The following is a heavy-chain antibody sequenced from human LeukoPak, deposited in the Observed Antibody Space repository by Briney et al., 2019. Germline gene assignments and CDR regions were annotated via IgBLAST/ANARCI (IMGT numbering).Heavy chain of an antibody. CDR3: ARPERSGSYNY. CDR2: INSDGSST. J-gene: IGHJ4*02. D-gene: IGHD3-10*01. Sequence: PGGSLRLSCAASGFTFSSYWMHWVRQALGKGLVWVSRINSDGSSTSYADSVKGRFTISRDNAKNTLYLQMNSLRAEDTAEYYCARPERSGSYNYWGQGTLVTVSS. V-gene: IGHV3-74*01. CDR1: GFTFSSYW.